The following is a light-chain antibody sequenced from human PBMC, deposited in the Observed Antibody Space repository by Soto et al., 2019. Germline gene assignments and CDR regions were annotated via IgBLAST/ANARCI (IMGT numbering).Light chain of an antibody. J-gene: IGKJ2*01. V-gene: IGKV3-20*01. Sequence: EIVLTQSPGTLSLSPGERATLSCRASQSVSSNDLAWYQQKPGQPPRLLIHGASTRATGIPDRFSGSGSGTDFTLIISRLEPEDFAVYYCQQYGGSPPYTFGQGTKLDIK. CDR1: QSVSSND. CDR2: GAS. CDR3: QQYGGSPPYT.